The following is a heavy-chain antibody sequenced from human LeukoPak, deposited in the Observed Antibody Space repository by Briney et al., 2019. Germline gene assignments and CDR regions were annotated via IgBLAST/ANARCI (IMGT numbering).Heavy chain of an antibody. Sequence: SETLSLTCTVSGGSFSSSSYYWGWIRQPPGKGLEWIGNIYYSGSTYYNPSLKSRVTISVDTSKNQFSLKLTSVTAPDTAVYYCARHSGGSYVFAFDIWGQGTMFTVSS. V-gene: IGHV4-39*01. J-gene: IGHJ3*02. CDR1: GGSFSSSSYY. D-gene: IGHD2-15*01. CDR3: ARHSGGSYVFAFDI. CDR2: IYYSGST.